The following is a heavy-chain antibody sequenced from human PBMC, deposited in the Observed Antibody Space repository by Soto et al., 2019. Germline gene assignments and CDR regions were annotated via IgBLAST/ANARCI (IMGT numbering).Heavy chain of an antibody. J-gene: IGHJ4*02. CDR3: ARPRVAAAGHYFDY. V-gene: IGHV4-38-2*01. Sequence: PSETLSLTCAVSGYSISSGYYWGWIRQPPGKGLECIGSIYHSGSTYYNPSLKSRVTISVDTSKNQFSLKLSSVTAADTAVYYCARPRVAAAGHYFDYWGQGILVTVS. D-gene: IGHD6-13*01. CDR1: GYSISSGYY. CDR2: IYHSGST.